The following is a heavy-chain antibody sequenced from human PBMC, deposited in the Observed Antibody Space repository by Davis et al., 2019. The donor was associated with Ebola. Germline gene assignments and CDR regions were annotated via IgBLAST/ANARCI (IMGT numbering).Heavy chain of an antibody. CDR2: IRSKANSYAT. CDR3: ARDLRITGTIDY. J-gene: IGHJ4*02. CDR1: GFTFSGSA. Sequence: GGSLRLSCAASGFTFSGSAMHWVRQASGKGLEWVGRIRSKANSYATAYAASVKGRFTISRDNAKNSLYLQMNSLRAEDTAVYYCARDLRITGTIDYWGQGTLVTVSS. V-gene: IGHV3-73*01. D-gene: IGHD1/OR15-1a*01.